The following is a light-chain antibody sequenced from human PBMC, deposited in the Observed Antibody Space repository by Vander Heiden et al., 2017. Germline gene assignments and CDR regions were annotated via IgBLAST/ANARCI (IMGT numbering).Light chain of an antibody. CDR1: RSNIGAGYD. V-gene: IGLV1-40*01. CDR2: ENI. CDR3: QSFDSSLSGWV. J-gene: IGLJ3*02. Sequence: QSVLTQPPSVSGAPGQRVTISCTGSRSNIGAGYDVHWYQQFPGTAPKLLIYENIRRPSGVPDRFSGSESGTSASLAITGLQAEDEADYYCQSFDSSLSGWVFGGGTKLTVL.